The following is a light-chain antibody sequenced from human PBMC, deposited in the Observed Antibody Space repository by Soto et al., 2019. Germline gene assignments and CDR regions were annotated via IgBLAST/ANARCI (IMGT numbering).Light chain of an antibody. CDR3: GSWDSSLSAYV. V-gene: IGLV1-51*01. CDR2: DDD. CDR1: SSNIGGNS. J-gene: IGLJ1*01. Sequence: QSVLTQPPSVSAAPGQRVTISCSGSSSNIGGNSVSWYQQLPGTAPKLLIYDDDKRPSGIPDRFSGSKSGTSATLGITGFQTGDEDDYYCGSWDSSLSAYVSGTGTNVXV.